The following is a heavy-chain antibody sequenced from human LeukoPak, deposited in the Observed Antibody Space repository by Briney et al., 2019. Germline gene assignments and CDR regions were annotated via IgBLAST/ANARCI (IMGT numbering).Heavy chain of an antibody. CDR3: ATSDFLGDWAFDY. CDR2: ISGSGGST. CDR1: GFTFSSYA. V-gene: IGHV3-23*01. D-gene: IGHD3/OR15-3a*01. J-gene: IGHJ4*02. Sequence: PGGSLRLSCAASGFTFSSYAMSWVRQAPGKGLEWVSAISGSGGSTYYADSVKGRFTISRDNSKNTLYLQMNGLRAEDTAVYYCATSDFLGDWAFDYWGQGTLVTVSS.